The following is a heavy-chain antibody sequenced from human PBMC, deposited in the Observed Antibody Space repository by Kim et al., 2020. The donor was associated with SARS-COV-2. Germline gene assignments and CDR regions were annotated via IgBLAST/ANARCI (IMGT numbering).Heavy chain of an antibody. J-gene: IGHJ4*02. CDR2: IKQDGSEK. CDR1: GFTFSSSW. D-gene: IGHD3-3*01. V-gene: IGHV3-7*01. CDR3: ARGVVSFDH. Sequence: GGSLRLSCAASGFTFSSSWMSWVRQAPGKGLEWVAKIKQDGSEKYYVDSVKGRFTISRDNATNSLYLQMNSLRAEDTALYYCARGVVSFDHWGEGPLVSVSS.